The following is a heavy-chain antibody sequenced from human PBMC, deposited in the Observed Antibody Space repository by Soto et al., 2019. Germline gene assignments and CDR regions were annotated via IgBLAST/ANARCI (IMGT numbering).Heavy chain of an antibody. D-gene: IGHD3-22*01. CDR1: GGTFSRYT. CDR2: ITPMFGTP. Sequence: ASVKVSCKASGGTFSRYTITWVRQAPGQGLEWMGGITPMFGTPNYAQKFQGRVTITADESTSTAYMELSSLRSEDTAMYYCARDGTLYDSSAYYYLYWGQGTLVTVS. V-gene: IGHV1-69*13. J-gene: IGHJ4*02. CDR3: ARDGTLYDSSAYYYLY.